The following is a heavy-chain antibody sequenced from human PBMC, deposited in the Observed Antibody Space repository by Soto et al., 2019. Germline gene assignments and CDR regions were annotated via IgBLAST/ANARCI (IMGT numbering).Heavy chain of an antibody. V-gene: IGHV4-59*01. D-gene: IGHD3-3*01. CDR2: IYGTGTT. Sequence: SETLSLTCTVSGGSIFSSYWSWIRQPPGKGLEWIGNIYGTGTTNYSPSLKSRVAMSVDTSKNQFSLKLDSVTVADTAVYFCAGFSSGTYLFDLWGQGTLVTVSS. CDR1: GGSIFSSY. CDR3: AGFSSGTYLFDL. J-gene: IGHJ5*02.